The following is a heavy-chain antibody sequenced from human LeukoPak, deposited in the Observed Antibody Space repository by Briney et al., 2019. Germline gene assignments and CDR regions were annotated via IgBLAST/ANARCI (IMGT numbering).Heavy chain of an antibody. V-gene: IGHV1-69*05. D-gene: IGHD3-3*01. J-gene: IGHJ3*02. CDR2: IIPIFGTA. Sequence: SVKVSCKASGGTFSSYAVSWVRQAPGQGLEWMGGIIPIFGTANYAQKFQGRVTITTDESTSTAYMELRSLRSEDTAVYYCASTTRGGRIFSIWGQGTMVTVSS. CDR3: ASTTRGGRIFSI. CDR1: GGTFSSYA.